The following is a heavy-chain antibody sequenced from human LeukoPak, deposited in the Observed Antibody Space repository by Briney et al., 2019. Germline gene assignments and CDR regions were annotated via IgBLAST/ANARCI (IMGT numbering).Heavy chain of an antibody. J-gene: IGHJ4*02. CDR2: ISRSSNYI. V-gene: IGHV3-21*06. Sequence: GGSLRLSCAASGFSFSSESMNWVRQAPGKGLEWVSSISRSSNYIYYADSMKGRFTISRDNAKDSLYLQINSLRAEDTAVYYCARVACSGDSCYMDYWGQGTLVTVSS. CDR3: ARVACSGDSCYMDY. CDR1: GFSFSSES. D-gene: IGHD2-15*01.